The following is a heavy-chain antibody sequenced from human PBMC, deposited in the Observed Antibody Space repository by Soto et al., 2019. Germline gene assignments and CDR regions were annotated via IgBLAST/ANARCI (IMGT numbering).Heavy chain of an antibody. CDR1: GFTFSSYV. V-gene: IGHV3-23*01. Sequence: GGSLRLSCAASGFTFSSYVMSWVRQAPGKGLEWVSGISGSGGNTYYADSVKGRFTISRDNSKNTLYLQMNSLRAEDTAVYYCAKDFLRIAAREMDYWGQGTLVTVSS. J-gene: IGHJ4*02. CDR3: AKDFLRIAAREMDY. CDR2: ISGSGGNT. D-gene: IGHD6-6*01.